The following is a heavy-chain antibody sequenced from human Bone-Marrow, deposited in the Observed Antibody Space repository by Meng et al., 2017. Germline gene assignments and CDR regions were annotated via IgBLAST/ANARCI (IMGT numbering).Heavy chain of an antibody. CDR1: GFSFSSYG. J-gene: IGHJ4*02. V-gene: IGHV3-33*01. Sequence: QVELVESGGGVVQPRRSLRLSCAASGFSFSSYGMHWVRQAPGKGLEWVAVIWYDGSNKYYAESVKGRFTISRDNSKNTMNLQMNSLRAEDTAVYYCARDLGGTNYPFDYWGQGILVTVSS. CDR3: ARDLGGTNYPFDY. D-gene: IGHD4/OR15-4a*01. CDR2: IWYDGSNK.